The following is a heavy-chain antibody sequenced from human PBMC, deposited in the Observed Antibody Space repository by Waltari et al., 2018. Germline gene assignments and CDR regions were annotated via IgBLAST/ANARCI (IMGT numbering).Heavy chain of an antibody. J-gene: IGHJ4*02. Sequence: VQLQESGPGLVKPSETLSLTCTVSGGSISSYYWSWIRQPPGKGLEWIGYIYYSGSTNYNPSLKSRVTISVDTAKNQFSLKLSSVTAADTAVYYCARGGFDSSGYYSHLIWSDYWGQGTLVTVSS. CDR2: IYYSGST. CDR3: ARGGFDSSGYYSHLIWSDY. D-gene: IGHD3-22*01. CDR1: GGSISSYY. V-gene: IGHV4-59*01.